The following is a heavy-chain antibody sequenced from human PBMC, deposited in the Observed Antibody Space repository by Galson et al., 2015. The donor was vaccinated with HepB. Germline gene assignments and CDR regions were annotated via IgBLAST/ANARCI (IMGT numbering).Heavy chain of an antibody. CDR1: GFTFSSYA. CDR3: ARDHITMVRGVINYYYYGMDV. J-gene: IGHJ6*02. D-gene: IGHD3-10*01. CDR2: ISYDGSNK. Sequence: SLRLSCAASGFTFSSYAMHWVRQAPGKGLEWVAVISYDGSNKYYADSVKGRFTISRDNSKNTLYLQMNSLRAEDTAVYYCARDHITMVRGVINYYYYGMDVWGQGTTVTVSS. V-gene: IGHV3-30-3*01.